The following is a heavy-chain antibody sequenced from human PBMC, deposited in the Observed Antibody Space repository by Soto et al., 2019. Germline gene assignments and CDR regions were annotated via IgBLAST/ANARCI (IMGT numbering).Heavy chain of an antibody. J-gene: IGHJ4*02. D-gene: IGHD3-3*01. CDR1: GGSISSYY. CDR3: SRDSDF. CDR2: IYYSGST. V-gene: IGHV4-59*01. Sequence: KPSETLSLTCTVSGGSISSYYWSWIRQPPGKGLEWIGYIYYSGSTNYNPSLKSRVTISVDTSKNQFSLKLSSVTAADTAVYYCSRDSDFWSQGTLVTVSS.